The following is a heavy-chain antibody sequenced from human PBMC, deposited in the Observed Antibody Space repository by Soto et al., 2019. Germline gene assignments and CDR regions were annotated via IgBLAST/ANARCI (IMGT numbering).Heavy chain of an antibody. V-gene: IGHV3-11*05. J-gene: IGHJ5*02. D-gene: IGHD6-13*01. CDR3: ARPTGYSSSWYWFDP. CDR1: GFTFSDYY. Sequence: VQLVESGGGLVKPGGSLRLSCAASGFTFSDYYMSWIRQAPGKGLEWVSYISSSSSYTNYADSVKGRFTISRDNAKNSLYLQMNSLRAEDTAVYYCARPTGYSSSWYWFDPWGQGTLVTVSS. CDR2: ISSSSSYT.